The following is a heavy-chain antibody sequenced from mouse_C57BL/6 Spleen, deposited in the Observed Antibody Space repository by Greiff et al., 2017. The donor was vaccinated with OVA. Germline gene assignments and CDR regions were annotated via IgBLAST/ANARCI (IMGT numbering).Heavy chain of an antibody. CDR3: AKELGPSFAY. V-gene: IGHV5-17*01. CDR2: ISSGSSTI. J-gene: IGHJ3*01. Sequence: EVKLVESGGGLVKPGGSLKLSCAASGFTFSDYGMHWVRQAPEKGLEWVAYISSGSSTIYYADTVKGRFTISRDNAKNTLFLQMTSLRSEDTAMYYCAKELGPSFAYWGQGTLVTVSA. D-gene: IGHD4-1*01. CDR1: GFTFSDYG.